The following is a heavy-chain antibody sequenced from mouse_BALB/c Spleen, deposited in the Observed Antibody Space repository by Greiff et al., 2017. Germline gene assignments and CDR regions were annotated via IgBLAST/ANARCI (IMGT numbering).Heavy chain of an antibody. CDR2: ISSGSSTI. V-gene: IGHV5-17*02. Sequence: EVQRVESGGGLVQPGGSRKLSCAASGFTFSSFGMHWVRQAPEKGLEWVAYISSGSSTIYYADTVKGRFTISRDNPKNTLFLQMTSLRSEDTAMYYCARSGYYGPYFDYWGQGTTLTVSS. J-gene: IGHJ2*01. D-gene: IGHD1-1*01. CDR1: GFTFSSFG. CDR3: ARSGYYGPYFDY.